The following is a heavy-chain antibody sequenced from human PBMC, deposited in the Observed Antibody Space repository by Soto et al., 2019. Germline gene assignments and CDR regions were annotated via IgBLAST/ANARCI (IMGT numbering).Heavy chain of an antibody. CDR1: SGPDRSHN. D-gene: IGHD4-17*01. CDR3: VRQGIDYLHGLVDV. V-gene: IGHV4-59*08. Sequence: QVQLQQSGPRLVKPSETLSLTCTVSSGPDRSHNWGWIRQPPGRGLEWIGYVYYTGDTAYNPSLRGRVTISAETHTNDISLTPNSVTAADTAVYYCVRQGIDYLHGLVDVWGQGTTVSVSS. J-gene: IGHJ6*02. CDR2: VYYTGDT.